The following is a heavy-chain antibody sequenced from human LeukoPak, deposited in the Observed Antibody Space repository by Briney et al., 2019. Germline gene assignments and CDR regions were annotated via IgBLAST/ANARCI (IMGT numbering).Heavy chain of an antibody. CDR1: GFTFSSYS. CDR2: ISSSSSTT. D-gene: IGHD3-10*01. CDR3: AKDMWRFGELDYDY. Sequence: GGSLRLSCAASGFTFSSYSMNWVRQAPGKGLEWVSYISSSSSTTYYADSVKGRFTISRDNSKNSLYLQMNSLRTEDTALYYCAKDMWRFGELDYDYWGQGTLVTVSS. V-gene: IGHV3-48*04. J-gene: IGHJ4*02.